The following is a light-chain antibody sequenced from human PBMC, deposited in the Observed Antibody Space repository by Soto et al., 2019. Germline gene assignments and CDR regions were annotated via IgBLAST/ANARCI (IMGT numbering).Light chain of an antibody. CDR3: ATWDDSLRVV. Sequence: QSVLTQPPSASGTPGQRVTITCSGSYSNIGSNFVYWYQQLPGTAPKLLIYRNDQRPSGVPDRFSGSKSGTSASLAISGLRSEDEADYYCATWDDSLRVVFGGGTKLTVL. J-gene: IGLJ2*01. CDR2: RND. CDR1: YSNIGSNF. V-gene: IGLV1-47*01.